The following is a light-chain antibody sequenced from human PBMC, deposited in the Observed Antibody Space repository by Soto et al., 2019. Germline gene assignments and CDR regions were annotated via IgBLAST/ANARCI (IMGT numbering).Light chain of an antibody. J-gene: IGKJ4*01. V-gene: IGKV1-5*01. Sequence: DIQMTQSPATLSASVGDRVTITCRAGQSVRSWLAWYQQKPGTAPKLLIFDASRLESGVPSRFSGSASGTEFTLTISSLQPDDFATYYCQQYDNYPLTFGGGTKVDI. CDR2: DAS. CDR1: QSVRSW. CDR3: QQYDNYPLT.